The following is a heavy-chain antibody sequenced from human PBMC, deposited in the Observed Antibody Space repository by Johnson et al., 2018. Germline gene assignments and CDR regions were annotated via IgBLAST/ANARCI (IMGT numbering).Heavy chain of an antibody. CDR3: GHMLGATAIRGEYFHH. CDR1: GFPFSDYY. Sequence: QVQLVQSGGGLVTPGESLRLSCAASGFPFSDYYMSWIRQAPGKGLEWVAFISYDGSDKDYADSVKGRFTISRDNSQNTLYLQMNSLRAEDTAIYYCGHMLGATAIRGEYFHHWGQGILVTVSS. V-gene: IGHV3-30*03. CDR2: ISYDGSDK. J-gene: IGHJ1*01. D-gene: IGHD2-21*02.